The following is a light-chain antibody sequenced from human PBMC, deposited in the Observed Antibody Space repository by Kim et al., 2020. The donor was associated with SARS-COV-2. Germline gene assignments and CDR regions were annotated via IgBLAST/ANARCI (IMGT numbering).Light chain of an antibody. CDR1: VLAKKY. Sequence: SYELTQPSSVSVSPGQTARITCSGDVLAKKYARWFQQKPGQAPVLVIYKDSERPSRIPERFSGSSSGTTVTLTISGAQVEDEADYYCYSAADNRGVFGGGTQLTVL. V-gene: IGLV3-27*01. CDR2: KDS. J-gene: IGLJ3*02. CDR3: YSAADNRGV.